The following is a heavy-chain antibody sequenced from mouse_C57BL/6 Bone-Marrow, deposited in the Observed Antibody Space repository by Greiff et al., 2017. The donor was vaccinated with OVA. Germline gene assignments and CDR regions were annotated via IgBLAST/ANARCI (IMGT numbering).Heavy chain of an antibody. CDR2: IYPGSGNT. J-gene: IGHJ2*01. Sequence: VQLQQSGAEVVRPGASVKLSCKASGYTFTDHFINWVKQRPGQGLEWIAMIYPGSGNTYYNEKFKGKATLTAEESSNAAYMQLSSLTSEDSAVYVCARDDGYLFEYWGQGTTLTVSA. CDR1: GYTFTDHF. CDR3: ARDDGYLFEY. V-gene: IGHV1-76*01. D-gene: IGHD2-3*01.